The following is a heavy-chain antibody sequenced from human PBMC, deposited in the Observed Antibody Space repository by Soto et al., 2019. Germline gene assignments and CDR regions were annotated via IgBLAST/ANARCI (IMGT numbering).Heavy chain of an antibody. Sequence: PSETLSLTCTVSGGSISSGGYYWSWIRQHPGKGLEWIGYIYYSGSTYYNPSLKSRVTISVDTSKNQFSLKLSSVTAADTAVYYCARKNRSGYYYDGGSLGLDYWGQGTLVTVPS. CDR1: GGSISSGGYY. J-gene: IGHJ4*02. D-gene: IGHD3-22*01. V-gene: IGHV4-31*03. CDR3: ARKNRSGYYYDGGSLGLDY. CDR2: IYYSGST.